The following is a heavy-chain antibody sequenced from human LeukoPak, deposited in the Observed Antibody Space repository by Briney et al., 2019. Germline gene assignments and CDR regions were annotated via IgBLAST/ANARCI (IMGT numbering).Heavy chain of an antibody. CDR3: ARALLYYDSSGYLTPYFQH. D-gene: IGHD3-22*01. Sequence: PSETLSLTCTVSGGAISNAYWSWIRQPPGKGLEWIGYIHHSGSTNYNPSLKSRVTISVDTSKNQFSLKLSSVTAADTAVYYCARALLYYDSSGYLTPYFQHWGQGTLVTVSS. V-gene: IGHV4-59*01. J-gene: IGHJ1*01. CDR1: GGAISNAY. CDR2: IHHSGST.